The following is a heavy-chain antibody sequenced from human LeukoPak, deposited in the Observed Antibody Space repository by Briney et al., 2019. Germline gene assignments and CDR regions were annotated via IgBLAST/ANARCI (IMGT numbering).Heavy chain of an antibody. D-gene: IGHD2-15*01. CDR1: GYTFTSYG. CDR3: ASSRSGGSCYDY. Sequence: ASVKVSCKASGYTFTSYGISWVRQAPGQGLEWMGGIIPIFGTANYAQKFQGRVTITTDESTSTAYMELSSLRSEDTAVYYCASSRSGGSCYDYWGQGTLVTVSS. CDR2: IIPIFGTA. J-gene: IGHJ4*02. V-gene: IGHV1-69*05.